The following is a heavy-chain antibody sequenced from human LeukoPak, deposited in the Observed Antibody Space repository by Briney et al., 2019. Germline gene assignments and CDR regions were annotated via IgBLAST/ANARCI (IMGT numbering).Heavy chain of an antibody. CDR1: GGSVSSRSYY. J-gene: IGHJ4*02. CDR3: VRMLVRGVEDDY. CDR2: IYYIRST. Sequence: AEPLSLTCTDSGGSVSSRSYYWRCIRKPPGEGLEWIAYIYYIRSTNYNPSLTSRVTMSVDTSKNQFSLKLTSVTAADTAVYDCVRMLVRGVEDDYWGQGTLVTVSS. V-gene: IGHV4-61*01. D-gene: IGHD3-10*01.